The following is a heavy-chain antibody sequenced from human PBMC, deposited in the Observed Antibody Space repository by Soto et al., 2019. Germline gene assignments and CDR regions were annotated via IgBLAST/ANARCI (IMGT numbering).Heavy chain of an antibody. J-gene: IGHJ1*01. CDR2: ISSSSRHI. Sequence: EVQLVESGGGLVKPGGSLTLSCAASGFTFSSYSMNWVRQAPGKGLEWVSSISSSSRHIYYADSVKGRFTISRDNAKNSLYLQMNSLRAEDTAMYFYARDPSDLWEPDQYFPHWGQGTLVAVSS. D-gene: IGHD1-26*01. CDR3: ARDPSDLWEPDQYFPH. V-gene: IGHV3-21*01. CDR1: GFTFSSYS.